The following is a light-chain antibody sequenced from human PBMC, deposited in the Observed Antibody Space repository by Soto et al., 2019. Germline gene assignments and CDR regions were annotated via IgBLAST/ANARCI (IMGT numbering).Light chain of an antibody. V-gene: IGLV1-40*01. CDR3: QFYDSSLSGYV. CDR2: GNS. Sequence: QSVVTQPPSVSGAPGQRVTISCTGSSSNIGAGYDVHWYQQLPGTAPKLLIYGNSNRPSGVPDRFSGSKSGTSASLGIAGLQAEDEADYYCQFYDSSLSGYVFGTGTKLTVL. CDR1: SSNIGAGYD. J-gene: IGLJ1*01.